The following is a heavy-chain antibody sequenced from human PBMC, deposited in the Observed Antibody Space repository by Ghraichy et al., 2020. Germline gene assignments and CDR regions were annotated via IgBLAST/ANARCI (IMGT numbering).Heavy chain of an antibody. J-gene: IGHJ6*02. D-gene: IGHD3-3*01. CDR1: GGSISSGGYY. CDR3: ARRSGYIVGGMDV. Sequence: TLSLTCTVSGGSISSGGYYWSWIRQHQGKGLEWLGYIYYSGSTSYNPSLKSRVTISVDTSKNQFSLKLSSVTGADTAMYYCARRSGYIVGGMDVWGQGTTVTVSS. CDR2: IYYSGST. V-gene: IGHV4-31*03.